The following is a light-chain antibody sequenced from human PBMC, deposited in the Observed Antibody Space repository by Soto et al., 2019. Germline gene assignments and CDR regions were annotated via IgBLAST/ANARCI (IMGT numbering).Light chain of an antibody. V-gene: IGLV3-25*02. CDR3: QSADSSGTRQFV. CDR2: KDS. Sequence: SYELTQPPSVSVSPGQTARITCSGDALPKQYAYWYQQKPGQAPVLVIYKDSERPSGIPERFSCSSSGTTVTLTISGVQAEDEADYYCQSADSSGTRQFVFGGGTKLTVL. CDR1: ALPKQY. J-gene: IGLJ3*02.